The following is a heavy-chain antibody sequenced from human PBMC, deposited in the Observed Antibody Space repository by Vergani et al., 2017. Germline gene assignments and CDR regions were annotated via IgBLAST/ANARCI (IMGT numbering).Heavy chain of an antibody. CDR2: IYPADSDT. CDR1: EYSFGNYW. J-gene: IGHJ5*02. V-gene: IGHV5-51*03. D-gene: IGHD3-10*01. Sequence: EVELVQSGPEMRKPGESLKISCKGSEYSFGNYWIGWVRQMPGKGLEWMGIIYPADSDTRYSPSFQGQVTISADQSINTSFLQWDSLKASDTALYYCARRRHSGSYFWAPNWSDPWGQGTLVTVSS. CDR3: ARRRHSGSYFWAPNWSDP.